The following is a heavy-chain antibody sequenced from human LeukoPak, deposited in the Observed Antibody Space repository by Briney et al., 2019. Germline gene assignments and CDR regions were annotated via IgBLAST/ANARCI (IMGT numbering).Heavy chain of an antibody. J-gene: IGHJ4*02. CDR3: ARGERKKVATILFDY. CDR1: GYTFTSYG. Sequence: ASVKVSCKASGYTFTSYGISWVRQAPGQGLEWMGWISAYNGNTNCAQKLQGRVTMTTDTSTSTAYMELRSLRSDDTAVYYCARGERKKVATILFDYWGQGTLVTVSS. D-gene: IGHD5-12*01. V-gene: IGHV1-18*04. CDR2: ISAYNGNT.